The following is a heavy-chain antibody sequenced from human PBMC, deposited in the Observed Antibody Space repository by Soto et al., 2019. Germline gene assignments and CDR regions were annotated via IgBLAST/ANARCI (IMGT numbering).Heavy chain of an antibody. J-gene: IGHJ4*02. D-gene: IGHD6-25*01. CDR2: ISSSSSYI. Sequence: EVQLVESGGGLVKPGGSLRLSCAASGFTFSSYSMNWVRQAPGKGLEWVSSISSSSSYIYYADSVKGRFTISRDNAKNSLYLKMNSLRAEDTAVYYCARDSDFNQQRAPLGYWGQGTLVTVSS. CDR3: ARDSDFNQQRAPLGY. V-gene: IGHV3-21*01. CDR1: GFTFSSYS.